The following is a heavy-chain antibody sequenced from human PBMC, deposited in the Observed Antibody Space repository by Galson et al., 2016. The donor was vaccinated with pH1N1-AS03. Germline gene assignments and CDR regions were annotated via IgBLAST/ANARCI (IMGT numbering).Heavy chain of an antibody. CDR3: ARVSAGLTGYYYAMDV. CDR1: EHTFTSYY. V-gene: IGHV1-46*01. D-gene: IGHD4/OR15-4a*01. Sequence: SVKVSCKASEHTFTSYYIHWVRQAPGQGREWMGIINPSDGNTNYAQRFQGRVTMTRDTSTSTVYMELCSLRSDDTAVYYCARVSAGLTGYYYAMDVWGQGTTVTVSS. J-gene: IGHJ6*02. CDR2: INPSDGNT.